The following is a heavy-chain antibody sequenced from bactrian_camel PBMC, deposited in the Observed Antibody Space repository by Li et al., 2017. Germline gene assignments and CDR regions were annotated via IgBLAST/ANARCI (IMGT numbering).Heavy chain of an antibody. CDR3: AAARVIGRCSVLLGTFARNLVTV. J-gene: IGHJ4*01. CDR2: IDSYGNI. D-gene: IGHD2*01. Sequence: VQLVESGGGSVEAGGSLTLSCAASGDSVSSYCMGWFRQVAGEERGGIAFIDSYGNISSADSVKGRFTISRNNAKNTVYLQMNSLKPEDTALYYCAAARVIGRCSVLLGTFARNLVTVWGQGTQVTVS. CDR1: GDSVSSYC. V-gene: IGHV3S53*01.